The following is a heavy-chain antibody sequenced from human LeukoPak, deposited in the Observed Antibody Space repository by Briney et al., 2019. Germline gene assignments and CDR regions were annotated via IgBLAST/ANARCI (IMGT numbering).Heavy chain of an antibody. Sequence: ASVKVSCKASGYIFTTYYMHWMRQAPGQGPEWMGIINPRGGSTDYAQKFQDRVTMTSDKSTSTVYMELNSVRAEDTAVYFCARVGVTAATADYWGQGTLVTVSS. CDR1: GYIFTTYY. V-gene: IGHV1-46*01. CDR2: INPRGGST. J-gene: IGHJ4*02. CDR3: ARVGVTAATADY. D-gene: IGHD6-25*01.